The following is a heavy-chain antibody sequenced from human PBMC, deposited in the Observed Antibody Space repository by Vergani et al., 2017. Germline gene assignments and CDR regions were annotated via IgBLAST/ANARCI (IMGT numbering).Heavy chain of an antibody. CDR2: ISGSGGST. J-gene: IGHJ1*01. CDR3: EKPSPGITIVGWPLY. V-gene: IGHV3-23*01. CDR1: GFTFSSYA. Sequence: EVPLLESGGGLVQPGGSLRLSCAASGFTFSSYAMSWVRQAPGKGLEWVSAISGSGGSTYYADSVKGRFTISRDNSKNTLYLQLNSLRAEDTAVSYGEKPSPGITIVGWPLYWGQGTLVTVSS. D-gene: IGHD3-3*01.